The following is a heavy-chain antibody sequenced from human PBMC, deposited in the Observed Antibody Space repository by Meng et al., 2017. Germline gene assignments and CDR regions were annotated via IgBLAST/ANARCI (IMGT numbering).Heavy chain of an antibody. V-gene: IGHV4-34*01. D-gene: IGHD3-3*02. Sequence: QGQVQQWGAALLKPSVPLSPPLSVSGGSFSGYYWGWIRQPPRKGLEYIGEINHSRSTNYNPSLKSRVTISVDTSKNQFSLKLSSVTAADTAVYYCAGGLRPAALGYYFDYWGQGTLVTVSS. CDR3: AGGLRPAALGYYFDY. J-gene: IGHJ4*02. CDR2: INHSRST. CDR1: GGSFSGYY.